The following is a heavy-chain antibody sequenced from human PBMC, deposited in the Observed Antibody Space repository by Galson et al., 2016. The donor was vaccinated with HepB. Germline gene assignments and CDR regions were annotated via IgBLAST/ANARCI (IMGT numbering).Heavy chain of an antibody. CDR3: AKRHEYCPPVGCSVDY. V-gene: IGHV3-30*18. CDR2: DSMDGRRK. Sequence: SLRLSCAGSGFIFRGYGMHWVRQAPGKGLEWVAADSMDGRRKFYADSVRGRFTISRDNSINMLFLQMDSLRPDDTAVYYCAKRHEYCPPVGCSVDYWGQGTLVSVSS. D-gene: IGHD2/OR15-2a*01. J-gene: IGHJ4*02. CDR1: GFIFRGYG.